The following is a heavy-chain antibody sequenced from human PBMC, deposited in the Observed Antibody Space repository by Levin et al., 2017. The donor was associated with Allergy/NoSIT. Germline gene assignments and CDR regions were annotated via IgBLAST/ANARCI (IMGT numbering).Heavy chain of an antibody. CDR2: IYHSEST. CDR1: GGSMSSDNW. V-gene: IGHV4/OR15-8*01. Sequence: SETLSLTCYVSGGSMSSDNWWIWVRQPPGKGLEWIGEIYHSESTSYNPSLESRVSMSIDKSKNQFSLRLNSVTAADTAVYYCARPFRRGHLNPPYYWGHGILVTVSS. J-gene: IGHJ4*01. CDR3: ARPFRRGHLNPPYY. D-gene: IGHD2-21*01.